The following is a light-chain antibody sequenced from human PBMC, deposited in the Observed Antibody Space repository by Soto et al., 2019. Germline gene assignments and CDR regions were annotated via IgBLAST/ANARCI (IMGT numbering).Light chain of an antibody. V-gene: IGLV4-60*03. CDR1: SGHSSFI. CDR3: ETWDSHTRV. CDR2: LQNSGSY. J-gene: IGLJ3*02. Sequence: QAVVTQASSASASPGSSVKLTCTLSSGHSSFIIAWHQLQPGKAPRYLMKLQNSGSYNMGSGVPDRFSGSSSGADRYLIISNLQSEDEADYYCETWDSHTRVFGGGTKLTVL.